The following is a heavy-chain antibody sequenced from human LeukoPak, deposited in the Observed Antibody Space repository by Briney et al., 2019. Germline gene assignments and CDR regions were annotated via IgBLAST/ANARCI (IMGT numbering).Heavy chain of an antibody. CDR1: GGSISSSSYY. D-gene: IGHD3-10*01. CDR2: IYYSGST. J-gene: IGHJ4*02. V-gene: IGHV4-39*07. CDR3: ARGNRGVIDY. Sequence: SETLSLTCTVSGGSISSSSYYWGWIRQPPGKGLEWIGSIYYSGSTYYNPSLKSRVTISVDTSKNQFSLKLSSVTAADTAVYYCARGNRGVIDYWGQGTLVTVSS.